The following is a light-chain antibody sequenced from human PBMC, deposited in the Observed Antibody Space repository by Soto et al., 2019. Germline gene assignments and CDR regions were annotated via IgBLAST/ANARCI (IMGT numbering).Light chain of an antibody. V-gene: IGKV3-11*01. Sequence: DIVLTQSPATLSLSPGERATLSCRASQSVSKYLAWYQQKPGQAPRLLIYAASNRATGIPARFSGSGSGTDFTLTISSLEPEDFAVYYCQQRSNWPPGLTFGGGTKVEIK. CDR1: QSVSKY. J-gene: IGKJ4*01. CDR3: QQRSNWPPGLT. CDR2: AAS.